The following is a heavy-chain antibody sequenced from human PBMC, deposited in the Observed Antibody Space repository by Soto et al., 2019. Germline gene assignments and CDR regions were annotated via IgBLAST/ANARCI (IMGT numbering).Heavy chain of an antibody. CDR1: GYSFSSYW. CDR3: ARRDYNIVTGYFSYGIDL. Sequence: GESLKISCKGYGYSFSSYWIGWVRQMPGKGPEWMGIIFPGDSDTKYSPSFQGHVTISADKSINTAYLQWSSLKASDTAIYYCARRDYNIVTGYFSYGIDLWGQGTTGAVSS. J-gene: IGHJ6*02. V-gene: IGHV5-51*01. D-gene: IGHD3-9*01. CDR2: IFPGDSDT.